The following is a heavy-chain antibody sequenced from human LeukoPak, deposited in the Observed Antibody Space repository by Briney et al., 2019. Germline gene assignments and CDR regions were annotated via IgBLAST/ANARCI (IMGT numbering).Heavy chain of an antibody. Sequence: ASVKVSCKASGYTFTSYDINWVRQATGQGLEWMGWMNPNSGNTGYAQKFQGRVTMTRNTSISTAYMELSSLRSEDTAVYYRATLSGYDYLGGYWGQGTLVTVSS. CDR3: ATLSGYDYLGGY. V-gene: IGHV1-8*01. CDR2: MNPNSGNT. J-gene: IGHJ4*02. D-gene: IGHD5-12*01. CDR1: GYTFTSYD.